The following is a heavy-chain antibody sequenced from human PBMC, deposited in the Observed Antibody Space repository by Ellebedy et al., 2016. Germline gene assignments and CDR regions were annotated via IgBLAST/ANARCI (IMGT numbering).Heavy chain of an antibody. J-gene: IGHJ5*02. CDR3: ARDSQPGIDP. D-gene: IGHD1-14*01. CDR1: GNTISSYY. CDR2: IIPRSGST. V-gene: IGHV1-46*01. Sequence: ASVKVSCKTSGNTISSYYIHWVRQAPGQGLEWMGIIIPRSGSTTYAQKFQGRVTMTRDTSTSTVYMELNSLRSEDTAVYICARDSQPGIDPWGQGTLVTVSS.